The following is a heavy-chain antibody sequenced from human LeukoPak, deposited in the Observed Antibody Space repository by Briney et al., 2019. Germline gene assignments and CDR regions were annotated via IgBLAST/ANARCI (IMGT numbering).Heavy chain of an antibody. Sequence: AETLSLTCAVYGGSFSAYYWSWIRQPPGKGLEWIGEINHSGSTNYNPSLKSRVTISVDTSKNQFSLKLSSVTAANTAVYYCARLPLRDYVWGSYRPSSRDVWGKGTTVTISS. J-gene: IGHJ6*04. V-gene: IGHV4-34*01. CDR2: INHSGST. D-gene: IGHD3-16*02. CDR3: ARLPLRDYVWGSYRPSSRDV. CDR1: GGSFSAYY.